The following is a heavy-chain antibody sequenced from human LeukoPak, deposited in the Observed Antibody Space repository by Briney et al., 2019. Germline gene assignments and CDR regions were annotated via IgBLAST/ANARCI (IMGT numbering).Heavy chain of an antibody. J-gene: IGHJ3*02. D-gene: IGHD3-10*01. CDR1: GGSISSGSYY. Sequence: PSETLSLTCTVSGGSISSGSYYWSWIRQPPGKGLEWIGYIYHSGSTYYNPSLKSRVTISVDRSKNQFSLKLSSVTAADTAVYYCAREMGHGSGSYYAFDIWGQGTMVTVSS. CDR2: IYHSGST. CDR3: AREMGHGSGSYYAFDI. V-gene: IGHV4-30-2*01.